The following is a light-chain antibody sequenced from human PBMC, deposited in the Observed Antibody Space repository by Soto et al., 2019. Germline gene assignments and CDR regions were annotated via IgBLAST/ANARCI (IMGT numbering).Light chain of an antibody. CDR3: QQYGSSPPLT. CDR2: GAS. Sequence: EIVLTQSPGTLSLSPGERATLSCRASQSVNNNYLAWYQQKPGQAPRLLIYGASRRATGIPDRFSGSGSGTDFTLTISRLEPEDFAVYSGQQYGSSPPLTFGGGTKVEIK. J-gene: IGKJ4*01. V-gene: IGKV3-20*01. CDR1: QSVNNNY.